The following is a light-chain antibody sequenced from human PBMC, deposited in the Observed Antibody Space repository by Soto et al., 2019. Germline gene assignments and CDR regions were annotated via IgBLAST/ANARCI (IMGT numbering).Light chain of an antibody. Sequence: EIVLTQSPGTLSLSPGERATLSCRASQSVSSSYLAWYQQKPGQAPRLLIYGASSRTTGIPDGFSGSGSGTDFTLTISRLEPEDFAVYYCQVYGSSPKTFGQGTKVDIK. V-gene: IGKV3-20*01. J-gene: IGKJ1*01. CDR2: GAS. CDR3: QVYGSSPKT. CDR1: QSVSSSY.